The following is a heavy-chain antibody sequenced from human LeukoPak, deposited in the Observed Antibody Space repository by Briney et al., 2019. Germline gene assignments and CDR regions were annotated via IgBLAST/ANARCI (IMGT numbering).Heavy chain of an antibody. CDR1: GFTFSSYA. V-gene: IGHV3-66*01. Sequence: GGSLRLSCAASGFTFSSYAMSWVRQAPGKGLEWVSVIYSGGNTFYIDSVKGRFTISRDSSKNTVYLQLNSLRVEDTAVYYCTRDAQAAGSFGGQGTLVTVSS. J-gene: IGHJ4*02. CDR3: TRDAQAAGSF. CDR2: IYSGGNT. D-gene: IGHD6-13*01.